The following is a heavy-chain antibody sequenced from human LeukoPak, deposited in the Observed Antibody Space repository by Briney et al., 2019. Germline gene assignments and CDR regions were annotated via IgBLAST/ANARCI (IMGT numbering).Heavy chain of an antibody. CDR2: IYYSGST. CDR3: ARVWEYTLYYVGSGETFGI. J-gene: IGHJ3*02. Sequence: PSETLSLTCTVSGGSISSSNYYWGWIRQPPGKGLERIGSIYYSGSTYYNPSLKSRVTISVDTSKNQFSLKLYSVTAADTAVYYCARVWEYTLYYVGSGETFGIWGQGTMVTVSS. CDR1: GGSISSSNYY. D-gene: IGHD3-22*01. V-gene: IGHV4-39*07.